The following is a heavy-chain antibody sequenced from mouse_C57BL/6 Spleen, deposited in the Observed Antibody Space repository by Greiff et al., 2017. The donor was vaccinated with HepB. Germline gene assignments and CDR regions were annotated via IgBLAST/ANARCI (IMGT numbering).Heavy chain of an antibody. D-gene: IGHD2-1*01. CDR2: IYPGDGDT. CDR1: GYAFSSSW. J-gene: IGHJ4*01. V-gene: IGHV1-82*01. Sequence: VKLMESGPELVKPGASVKISCKASGYAFSSSWMNWVKQRPGKGLEWIGRIYPGDGDTNYNGKFKGKATLTADKSSSTAYMQLSSLTSEDSAVYFCARDRIGNYDYYAMDYWGQGTSVTVSS. CDR3: ARDRIGNYDYYAMDY.